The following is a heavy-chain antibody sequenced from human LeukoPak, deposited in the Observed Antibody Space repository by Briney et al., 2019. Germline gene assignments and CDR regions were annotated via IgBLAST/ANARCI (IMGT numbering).Heavy chain of an antibody. J-gene: IGHJ4*02. CDR1: GASFSGYY. D-gene: IGHD3-22*01. CDR2: INHSGST. Sequence: SETLSLTCTVSGASFSGYYWSWIRQPPGKGLEWIGEINHSGSTNYNPSLKSRVTISVDTSKNQFSLKLSSVTAADTAVYYCARGVKVYYYDSSGYFFDYWGQGTLVTVSS. CDR3: ARGVKVYYYDSSGYFFDY. V-gene: IGHV4-34*01.